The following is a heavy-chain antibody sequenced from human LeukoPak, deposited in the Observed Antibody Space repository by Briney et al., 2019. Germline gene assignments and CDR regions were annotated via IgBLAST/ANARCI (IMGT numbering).Heavy chain of an antibody. Sequence: GGSLRLSCAASGFTFSIYAMSWVRQAPGKGLEWVSAIGDTTYYADSVEGRFTISRDNSKNTLYLQMNSLRAEDAAIYYCAKAFVLGGANFFDYWGQGPLAPVSS. J-gene: IGHJ4*02. CDR3: AKAFVLGGANFFDY. V-gene: IGHV3-23*01. D-gene: IGHD3-16*01. CDR1: GFTFSIYA. CDR2: IGDTT.